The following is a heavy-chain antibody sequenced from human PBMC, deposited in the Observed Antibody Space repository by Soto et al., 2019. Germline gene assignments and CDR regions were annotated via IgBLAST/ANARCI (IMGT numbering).Heavy chain of an antibody. CDR1: GFTFTSYW. CDR2: IKGDETTS. D-gene: IGHD3-10*01. CDR3: ARGAFGSYYVDY. V-gene: IGHV3-74*01. Sequence: EVQVVESGGASVQPGGSLRLSCAASGFTFTSYWMHWVRQAPGKGVLWMSRIKGDETTSSYADSVKGRFTISRDNAKNSVYLQMNSLRAEDTAVYYCARGAFGSYYVDYWGQGTLVTVSS. J-gene: IGHJ4*02.